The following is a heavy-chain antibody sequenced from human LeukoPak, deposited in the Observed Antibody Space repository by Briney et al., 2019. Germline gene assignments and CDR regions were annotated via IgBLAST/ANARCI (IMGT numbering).Heavy chain of an antibody. CDR1: GYSFTSYW. J-gene: IGHJ3*02. CDR2: IQPGDSNT. Sequence: GESLKISCTGSGYSFTSYWIVWVRQMPGKGLEWMGIIQPGDSNTRYSPSFQGQVTISADKTIRTAYLQWSTLKASDTATYYCARTTYYFSSGSLDGFDIWGQGTMVTVSS. V-gene: IGHV5-51*01. CDR3: ARTTYYFSSGSLDGFDI. D-gene: IGHD3-10*01.